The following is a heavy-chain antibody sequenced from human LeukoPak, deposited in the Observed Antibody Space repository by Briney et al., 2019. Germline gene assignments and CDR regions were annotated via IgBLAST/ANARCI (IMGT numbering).Heavy chain of an antibody. Sequence: NPSETLSLTCTVSGGSISTYYWSWIRQPPGKGLEWIGYIYYSGSTNYNPSLKSRVTISVDTSKSQFSLKLSSVTAADTAVYYCARDPHCSSTSCYAGVDYWGQGTLVTVSS. CDR1: GGSISTYY. V-gene: IGHV4-59*12. CDR2: IYYSGST. D-gene: IGHD2-2*01. J-gene: IGHJ4*02. CDR3: ARDPHCSSTSCYAGVDY.